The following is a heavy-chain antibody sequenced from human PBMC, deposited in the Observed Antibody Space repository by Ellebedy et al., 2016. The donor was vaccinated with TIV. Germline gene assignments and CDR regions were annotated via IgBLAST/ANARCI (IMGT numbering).Heavy chain of an antibody. Sequence: AASVKVSCKASGYTFTSYGISWVRQAPGQGLEWMGWISAYNGNTNYAQKLQGRVTMTTDTSTSTAYMELRSLRSDDTAVYYCAKDLGRRTYCTNGICYAQNYYDYWGQGTLVTVSS. J-gene: IGHJ4*02. V-gene: IGHV1-18*01. D-gene: IGHD2-8*01. CDR1: GYTFTSYG. CDR2: ISAYNGNT. CDR3: AKDLGRRTYCTNGICYAQNYYDY.